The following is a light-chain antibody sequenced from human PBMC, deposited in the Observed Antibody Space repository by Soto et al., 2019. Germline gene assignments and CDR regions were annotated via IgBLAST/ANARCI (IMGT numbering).Light chain of an antibody. CDR3: QAWDSSTVV. CDR1: KLGDKY. Sequence: SYELTQPPSVSVSPGQTASITCSGDKLGDKYACWYQQKPGQSPVRVIYQDNKRPSGIPERFSGSNSGNTATLTITGTQAMDEADYYCQAWDSSTVVFXGGTQLTVL. J-gene: IGLJ2*01. V-gene: IGLV3-1*01. CDR2: QDN.